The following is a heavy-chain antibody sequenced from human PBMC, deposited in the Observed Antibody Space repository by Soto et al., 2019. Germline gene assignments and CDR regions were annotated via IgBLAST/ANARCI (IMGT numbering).Heavy chain of an antibody. CDR3: ARGLTAMGSEYYYYGMDV. V-gene: IGHV1-2*02. J-gene: IGHJ6*02. Sequence: ASVKVSCKASGYTFTGYYMHWVRQAPGQGLEWMGWINPNSGGTNYAQKFQGRVTMTRDTSISTAYMELSRLRSDDTAVYYCARGLTAMGSEYYYYGMDVWGQGTTVTVSS. D-gene: IGHD5-18*01. CDR1: GYTFTGYY. CDR2: INPNSGGT.